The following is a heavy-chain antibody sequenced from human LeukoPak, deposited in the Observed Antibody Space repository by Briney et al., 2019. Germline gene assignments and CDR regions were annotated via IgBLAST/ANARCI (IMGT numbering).Heavy chain of an antibody. CDR1: GYTFTSYD. J-gene: IGHJ4*02. D-gene: IGHD6-19*01. Sequence: ASVTVSCKASGYTFTSYDINWVRQATGQGLEWMGWMNTNSGNTGYAQKFQGRVTMPRNTSISTAYMELSSLRSEDTAVYYCARVGIAVAGTYYFDYWGQGTLVTVSS. CDR3: ARVGIAVAGTYYFDY. CDR2: MNTNSGNT. V-gene: IGHV1-8*01.